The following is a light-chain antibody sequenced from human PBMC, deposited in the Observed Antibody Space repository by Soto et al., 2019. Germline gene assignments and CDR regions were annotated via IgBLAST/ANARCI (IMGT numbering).Light chain of an antibody. V-gene: IGLV2-14*03. CDR2: DVN. Sequence: QSVLTQRASVSASPGQWITISCTGTSSDIGNYYFVSWYQQHAGKAPKLMIDDVNSRPSVVSKRFAGTKSGNTTSLTTSGLQAEDEADYYCSSDTITTALVFGTGTKVTVL. J-gene: IGLJ1*01. CDR1: SSDIGNYYF. CDR3: SSDTITTALV.